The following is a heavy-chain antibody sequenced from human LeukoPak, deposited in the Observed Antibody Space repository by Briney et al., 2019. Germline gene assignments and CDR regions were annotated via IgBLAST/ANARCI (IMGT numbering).Heavy chain of an antibody. CDR1: GVSISSYY. CDR3: ARGGRTTTYFDY. CDR2: IYHSGRT. Sequence: SETLSFTCTVSGVSISSYYWSWIRQPPGKGLEWIGYIYHSGRTNYNPSLKSRVTISVDTSKNQFSLKLSSVTAADTAVYYCARGGRTTTYFDYWGQGTLVTVSS. J-gene: IGHJ4*02. D-gene: IGHD1-1*01. V-gene: IGHV4-59*08.